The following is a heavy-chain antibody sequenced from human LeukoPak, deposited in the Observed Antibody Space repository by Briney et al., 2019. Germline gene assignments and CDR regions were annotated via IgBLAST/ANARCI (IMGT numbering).Heavy chain of an antibody. CDR1: VSTFTVYY. V-gene: IGHV1-2*02. CDR3: AVYDYVWGSFDFDY. D-gene: IGHD3-16*01. Sequence: GASVNLSCTASVSTFTVYYMHWVREAPRPRREWGGGINPNSGGTNYAKKFEGRVPMTRDTSISTAYMALSRLRAADTAVYYCAVYDYVWGSFDFDYWGQGQLVTVSS. CDR2: INPNSGGT. J-gene: IGHJ4*02.